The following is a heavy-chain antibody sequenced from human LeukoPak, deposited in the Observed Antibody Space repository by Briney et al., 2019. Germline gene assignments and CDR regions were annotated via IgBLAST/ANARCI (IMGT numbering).Heavy chain of an antibody. Sequence: PSETLSLTCTVSGGSISSGGYYWSWLRQHPGKGLEWIGYIYYSGSTYYNPSLKSRVTISVDTSKNQFSLKLSSVTAADTAVYYCARMTASGGNYDYWGQGTLVTVSS. D-gene: IGHD3-10*01. CDR2: IYYSGST. J-gene: IGHJ4*02. CDR1: GGSISSGGYY. V-gene: IGHV4-31*03. CDR3: ARMTASGGNYDY.